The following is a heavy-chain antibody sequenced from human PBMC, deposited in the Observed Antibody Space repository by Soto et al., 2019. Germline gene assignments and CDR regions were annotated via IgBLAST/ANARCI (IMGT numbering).Heavy chain of an antibody. CDR2: IKQDGSEK. CDR1: GFTFNNYW. Sequence: PGGSLRLSCAASGFTFNNYWMSWVRQTPVKGLEWVANIKQDGSEKYYVDSVKGRFTISRDNAENSLFLQMDSLRAEDTAVYYCARLSTAVANGDYWGQGILVTVSS. J-gene: IGHJ4*02. V-gene: IGHV3-7*03. D-gene: IGHD2-8*01. CDR3: ARLSTAVANGDY.